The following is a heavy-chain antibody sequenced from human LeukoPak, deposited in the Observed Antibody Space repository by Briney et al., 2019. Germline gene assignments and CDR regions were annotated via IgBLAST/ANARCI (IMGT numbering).Heavy chain of an antibody. CDR1: GGSISSGDYY. CDR2: IYYSGST. J-gene: IGHJ5*02. V-gene: IGHV4-30-4*01. Sequence: SQTLSLTCTVSGGSISSGDYYWSWIRQPPGKGLEWIGYIYYSGSTYYNPSLKSRVTISVDTSKNQFSLKLSSVTAADTAVYYCARDKLIADMVRGVNHWFDPWGRGTLVTVSS. CDR3: ARDKLIADMVRGVNHWFDP. D-gene: IGHD3-10*01.